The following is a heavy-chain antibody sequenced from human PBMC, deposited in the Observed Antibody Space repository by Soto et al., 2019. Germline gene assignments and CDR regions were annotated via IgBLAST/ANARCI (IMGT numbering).Heavy chain of an antibody. CDR2: INAGNGDT. D-gene: IGHD3-3*01. J-gene: IGHJ4*02. CDR3: ARDGARIAVFGVAYYFDY. V-gene: IGHV1-3*01. CDR1: GYTFSSHA. Sequence: QVQLVQFGAEVKKPGASVKVSCKASGYTFSSHAIHWVRQAPGQRLEWMGWINAGNGDTEHSQKFQGRVAITRDTSASSVYMELSTLKSEDTAVYYCARDGARIAVFGVAYYFDYWGQGTVVTVSS.